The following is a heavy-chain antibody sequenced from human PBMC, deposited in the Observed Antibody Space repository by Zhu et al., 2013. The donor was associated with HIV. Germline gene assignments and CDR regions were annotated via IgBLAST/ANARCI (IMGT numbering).Heavy chain of an antibody. D-gene: IGHD4-17*01. V-gene: IGHV1-69*06. J-gene: IGHJ4*02. CDR2: IIPVFRTA. CDR3: ARGPPPGGDYLYY. Sequence: QVQLVQSGAEVKKPGSSVKVSCKSSGDTFISYAITWVRQAPGQGLEWVGGIIPVFRTANYAQKFQDRVTMTTDRFTRTAYMELRSLTSDDTAVYFCARGPPPGGDYLYYWGQGTLVIVSS. CDR1: GDTFISYA.